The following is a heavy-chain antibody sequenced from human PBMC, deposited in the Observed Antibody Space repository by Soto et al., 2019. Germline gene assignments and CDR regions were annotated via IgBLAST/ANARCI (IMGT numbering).Heavy chain of an antibody. CDR3: AREGAGNGAYYYYGMDV. J-gene: IGHJ6*02. CDR1: GDSVSSNSAA. V-gene: IGHV6-1*01. D-gene: IGHD6-19*01. CDR2: TYYRSKWYN. Sequence: SQTFSLTCAISGDSVSSNSAAWNWIRQSPSRGLEWLGRTYYRSKWYNDYAVSVKSRITINPDTSKNQFSLQLNSVTPEDTAVYYCAREGAGNGAYYYYGMDVWGQGTTVTVS.